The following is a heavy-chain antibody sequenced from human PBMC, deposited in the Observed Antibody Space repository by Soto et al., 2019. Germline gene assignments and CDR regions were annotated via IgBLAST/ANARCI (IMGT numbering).Heavy chain of an antibody. D-gene: IGHD6-13*01. Sequence: EVQLEESGGDLVQPGGSLRLSCAASGFTLSAYWMTWVRQAPGKGLEWVANINRDGSKKSYLDSVRGRFTISRDNVGNSLYLKMDSLRADDTARYYCARDVSPGSSSLYLDAFDIWGQGTMVTVSS. CDR1: GFTLSAYW. CDR2: INRDGSKK. J-gene: IGHJ3*02. CDR3: ARDVSPGSSSLYLDAFDI. V-gene: IGHV3-7*01.